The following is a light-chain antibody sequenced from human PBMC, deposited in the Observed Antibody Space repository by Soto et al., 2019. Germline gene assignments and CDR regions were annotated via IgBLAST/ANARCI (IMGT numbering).Light chain of an antibody. CDR2: SND. V-gene: IGLV1-47*02. Sequence: QSVLTQPPSASGTPGQRVTISCSGSRSNIGSNYVYWYQQLPGTAPKLLIYSNDQRPSGVPDRFSGSKSGTSASLAISGLRSEDEASYYCGAWDDSLTGRVFGGGTKVTVL. CDR3: GAWDDSLTGRV. J-gene: IGLJ3*02. CDR1: RSNIGSNY.